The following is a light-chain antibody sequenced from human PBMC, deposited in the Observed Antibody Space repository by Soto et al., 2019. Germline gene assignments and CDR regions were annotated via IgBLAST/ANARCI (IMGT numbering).Light chain of an antibody. CDR3: HQYYSSPIT. CDR1: QNLLYSSNNKNY. CDR2: WAS. J-gene: IGKJ5*01. V-gene: IGKV4-1*01. Sequence: DIVMTQSPDSLAVSLCERATINCKSSQNLLYSSNNKNYLAWYQQKLGQSPKLLIYWASTRESGVPDRFSGSGSGTDFTLSISSLQAEDVAVYYCHQYYSSPITFGQGTRLEIK.